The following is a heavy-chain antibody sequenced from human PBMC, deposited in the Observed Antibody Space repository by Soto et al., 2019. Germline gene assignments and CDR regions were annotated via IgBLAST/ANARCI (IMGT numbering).Heavy chain of an antibody. D-gene: IGHD3-22*01. Sequence: QVQLVQSGAEVKKPGASVKVSCKASGYTFTSYGISWVRQAPGQGLEWMGWISAYNGNTNYAQKLQGRVTMTTDTSTSTAYMELRSLRSDDTAVYYCARDTTPPYYYDSSGSPGGAFDIWGQGIMVTVSS. J-gene: IGHJ3*02. CDR2: ISAYNGNT. V-gene: IGHV1-18*01. CDR1: GYTFTSYG. CDR3: ARDTTPPYYYDSSGSPGGAFDI.